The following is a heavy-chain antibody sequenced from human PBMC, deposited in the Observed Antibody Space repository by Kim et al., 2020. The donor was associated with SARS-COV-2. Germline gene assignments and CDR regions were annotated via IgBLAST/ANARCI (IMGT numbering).Heavy chain of an antibody. V-gene: IGHV3-11*06. Sequence: GGSLRLSCAASGFTFSDYYMSWIRQAPGKGLEWLSYVSSASTYVNYADSVKGRFTISRDNDKDSLFLQMHSLTPDDTAVYYCASFSWELFPRTSWGQGVLVTVSS. CDR1: GFTFSDYY. J-gene: IGHJ4*02. CDR2: VSSASTYV. CDR3: ASFSWELFPRTS. D-gene: IGHD1-26*01.